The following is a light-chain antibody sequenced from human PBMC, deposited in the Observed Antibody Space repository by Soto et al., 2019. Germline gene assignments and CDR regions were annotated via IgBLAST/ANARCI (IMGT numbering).Light chain of an antibody. V-gene: IGLV2-14*03. J-gene: IGLJ3*02. Sequence: QSALTQPASVSGSPGQSITISCSGTGNDPSDYTFVSWYQQHPGNAPRLLIFDVTNRPSGVSDRFSGSKSGNTASLTISGLQPQDEAEYFCFSYSSDQIVMFGGGTKVTVL. CDR2: DVT. CDR3: FSYSSDQIVM. CDR1: GNDPSDYTF.